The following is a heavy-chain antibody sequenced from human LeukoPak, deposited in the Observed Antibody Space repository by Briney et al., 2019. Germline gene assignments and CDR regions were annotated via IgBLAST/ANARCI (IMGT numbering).Heavy chain of an antibody. Sequence: PSGTLSLTCTVSGGSISSYYWSWIRQPPGKGLEWIGYIHYSGSTNYNPSLKSRVTISLDTSKNQFSLKLSSVTAADTAVYYCARDTFGSGSYFDYWGQGALVTVSS. J-gene: IGHJ4*02. V-gene: IGHV4-59*01. CDR3: ARDTFGSGSYFDY. D-gene: IGHD3-10*01. CDR2: IHYSGST. CDR1: GGSISSYY.